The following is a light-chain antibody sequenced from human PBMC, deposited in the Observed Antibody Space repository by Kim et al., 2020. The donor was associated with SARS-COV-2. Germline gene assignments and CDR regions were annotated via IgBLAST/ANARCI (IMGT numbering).Light chain of an antibody. V-gene: IGLV3-21*04. Sequence: PGKTAARNCGGNNIGRKSVPWYQQKPGQAPVLVIYCDSDRPSGIPERFSGSNSGNTATLTISRVEAGDEADYYCQVWDSSSDHWVFGGGTQLTVL. J-gene: IGLJ3*02. CDR3: QVWDSSSDHWV. CDR2: CDS. CDR1: NIGRKS.